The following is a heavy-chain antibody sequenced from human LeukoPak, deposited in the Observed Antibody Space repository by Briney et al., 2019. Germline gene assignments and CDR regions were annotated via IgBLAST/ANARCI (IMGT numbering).Heavy chain of an antibody. CDR3: ARDSPLDIVVVPAATSNWLDP. D-gene: IGHD2-2*01. Sequence: ASVKVSCKASGYTFTSYGISWVRQAPGQGLEWMGWISAYNGNTNYAQKLQGRVTMTTDTSTSAAYMELRSLRSDDTAVYYCARDSPLDIVVVPAATSNWLDPWGQGTLVTVSS. CDR1: GYTFTSYG. CDR2: ISAYNGNT. J-gene: IGHJ5*02. V-gene: IGHV1-18*01.